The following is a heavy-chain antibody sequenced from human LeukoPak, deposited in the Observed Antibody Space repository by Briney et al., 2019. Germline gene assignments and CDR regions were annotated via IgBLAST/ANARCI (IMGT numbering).Heavy chain of an antibody. V-gene: IGHV4-38-2*01. CDR2: IYHSGST. CDR1: GYSISSGYY. J-gene: IGHJ4*02. CDR3: ARHEIGRYYDFWSGYYLYYFDY. D-gene: IGHD3-3*01. Sequence: SETLSLTCAVSGYSISSGYYWGWIRQPPGKRMEWIGSIYHSGSTYYNPPLKSRVTISVDTSKNQFSLKLSSVTAADTAVYYCARHEIGRYYDFWSGYYLYYFDYWGQGTLVTVSP.